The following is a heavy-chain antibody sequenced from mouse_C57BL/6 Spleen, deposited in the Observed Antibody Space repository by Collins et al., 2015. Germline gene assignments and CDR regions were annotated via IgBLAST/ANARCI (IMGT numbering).Heavy chain of an antibody. V-gene: IGHV1-80*01. CDR2: IYPGDGDT. D-gene: IGHD1-1*01. CDR3: ARGHYYGSRRLDYAMDY. Sequence: QVQLQQSGAELVKPGASVKISCKASGYAFSSYWMNWVKQRPGKGLEWIGQIYPGDGDTNYNGKFKGKATLTADKSSSTAYMQLSSLTSEDSAVYFCARGHYYGSRRLDYAMDYWGQGTSVTVSS. J-gene: IGHJ4*01. CDR1: GYAFSSYW.